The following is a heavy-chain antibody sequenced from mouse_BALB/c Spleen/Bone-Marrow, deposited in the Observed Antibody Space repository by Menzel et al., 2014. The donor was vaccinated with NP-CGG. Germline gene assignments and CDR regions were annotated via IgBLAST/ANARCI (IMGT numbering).Heavy chain of an antibody. J-gene: IGHJ1*01. V-gene: IGHV1-69*02. CDR1: GYTFTNYW. Sequence: QVQLKQSGAEFVKPGAPVKLSCKASGYTFTNYWMNWVKQRPGRGLEWIGRIDPSDSETHYNQKFKDKATLTVDKSPSTAYIQLSSLTSEDSAVYYCARGYYGRTYGWYFDVWGAGTTVTVSS. CDR2: IDPSDSET. CDR3: ARGYYGRTYGWYFDV. D-gene: IGHD1-1*01.